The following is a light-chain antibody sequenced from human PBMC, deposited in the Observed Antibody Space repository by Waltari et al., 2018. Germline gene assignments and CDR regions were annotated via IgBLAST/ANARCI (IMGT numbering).Light chain of an antibody. CDR2: KAS. V-gene: IGKV1-9*01. CDR3: QQHNSNPPT. CDR1: QGISSY. J-gene: IGKJ1*01. Sequence: DIQMTQSPSPLSASVGDRVTITCRASQGISSYLAWYQQKPGKAPKLLIYKASTLQSGVPSRFSGSGSGTDFTLTISSLQPEDFATYYCQQHNSNPPTFGQGTKVEIK.